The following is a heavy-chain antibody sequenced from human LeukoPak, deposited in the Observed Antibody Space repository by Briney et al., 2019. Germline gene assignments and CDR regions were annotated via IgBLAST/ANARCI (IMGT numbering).Heavy chain of an antibody. V-gene: IGHV1-8*03. CDR2: MNTNSGNT. CDR1: GGTFSSYA. CDR3: ARGASRSFDY. J-gene: IGHJ4*02. Sequence: ASVKVSCKASGGTFSSYAISWVRQAPGQGLEWMGVMNTNSGNTGYAQRFRGRVTITRNTSISTAYMELSSLRSEDTAVYYCARGASRSFDYWGQGTLVTVSS. D-gene: IGHD6-6*01.